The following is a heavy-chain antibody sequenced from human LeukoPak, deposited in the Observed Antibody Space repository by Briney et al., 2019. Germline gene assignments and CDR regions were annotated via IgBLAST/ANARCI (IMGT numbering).Heavy chain of an antibody. D-gene: IGHD6-6*01. Sequence: ASVKVSCKASGYTFTGYYMHWVRQAPGQGLEWMGWINPNSGGTNYAQKFQGRVTMTEDTSTDTAYMELSSLRSEDTAVYYCATGSNSYSSSSPFDYWGQGTLVTVSS. J-gene: IGHJ4*02. V-gene: IGHV1-2*02. CDR3: ATGSNSYSSSSPFDY. CDR1: GYTFTGYY. CDR2: INPNSGGT.